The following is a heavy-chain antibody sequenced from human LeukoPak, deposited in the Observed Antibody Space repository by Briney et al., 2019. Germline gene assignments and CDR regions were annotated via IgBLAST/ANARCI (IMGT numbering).Heavy chain of an antibody. CDR2: INPNSGGT. CDR1: GYTFTSYA. D-gene: IGHD6-19*01. CDR3: ARGHEAVAYFDY. V-gene: IGHV1-2*04. J-gene: IGHJ4*02. Sequence: ASVKVSCKASGYTFTSYAMNWVRQAPGQGLEWMGWINPNSGGTNYAQKFQGWVTMTRDTSISTAYMELSRLRSDDTAVYYCARGHEAVAYFDYWGQGTLVTVSS.